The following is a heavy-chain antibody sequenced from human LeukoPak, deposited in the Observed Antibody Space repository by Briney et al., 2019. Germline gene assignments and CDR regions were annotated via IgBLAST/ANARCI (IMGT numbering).Heavy chain of an antibody. Sequence: GGSLRLSCAASGFTFSTYAMSWVRQAPGKGLEWVGRIKSKTDGGTTDYAAPVKGRFTISRDGSKNTLYLQMNSLKTEDTAVYYCTTDPGFGYGDYGYYYYGMDVWGQGTTVTVSS. CDR1: GFTFSTYA. CDR3: TTDPGFGYGDYGYYYYGMDV. V-gene: IGHV3-15*01. CDR2: IKSKTDGGTT. D-gene: IGHD4-17*01. J-gene: IGHJ6*02.